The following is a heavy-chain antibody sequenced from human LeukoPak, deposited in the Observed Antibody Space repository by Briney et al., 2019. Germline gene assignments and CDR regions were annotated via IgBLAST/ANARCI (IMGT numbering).Heavy chain of an antibody. Sequence: SETLSLTCTVSGGSISSYYWSWIRQPPGKGLEWIGYIYYSGSTNYNPSLKSRVTISVDTSKNQFSLKLSSVTAADTAVYYCARENMVPAAESHFMDVWGQGTTVTVSS. CDR1: GGSISSYY. CDR2: IYYSGST. J-gene: IGHJ6*02. CDR3: ARENMVPAAESHFMDV. V-gene: IGHV4-59*01. D-gene: IGHD2-2*01.